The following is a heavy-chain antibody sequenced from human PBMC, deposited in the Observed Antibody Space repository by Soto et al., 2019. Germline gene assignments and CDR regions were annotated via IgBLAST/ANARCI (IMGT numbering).Heavy chain of an antibody. V-gene: IGHV5-51*01. D-gene: IGHD6-6*01. J-gene: IGHJ6*03. CDR2: NYPGDSDT. CDR3: ARLGSSSYNYMDV. CDR1: GYSFTSYW. Sequence: GESLKISCNCSGYSFTSYWIGWVRQMPGKGLEWKGINYPGDSDTRYSPSFQGQVTISADMSIRTAYLQWSSLKASDTAMYYCARLGSSSYNYMDVWGKGTTVTVSS.